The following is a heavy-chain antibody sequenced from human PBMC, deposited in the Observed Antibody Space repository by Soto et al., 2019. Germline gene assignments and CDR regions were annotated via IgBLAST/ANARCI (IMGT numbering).Heavy chain of an antibody. CDR2: IVGGSGST. J-gene: IGHJ4*02. D-gene: IGHD3-3*01. CDR3: AADWSNRPFDF. V-gene: IGHV1-58*01. Sequence: QMQLVQSGPEVKKPGTSVKVSCKASGFTLTSAGVQWVRQTRGQRLEWIGWIVGGSGSTNYAQQFQGRLAITRDMSTCTVYMELSSLRSEDTAVYYCAADWSNRPFDFWGQGTLVTVSS. CDR1: GFTLTSAG.